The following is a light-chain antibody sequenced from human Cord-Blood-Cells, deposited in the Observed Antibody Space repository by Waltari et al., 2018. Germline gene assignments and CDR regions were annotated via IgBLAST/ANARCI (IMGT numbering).Light chain of an antibody. CDR1: QSISSY. CDR3: QQSYSTLT. J-gene: IGKJ4*01. V-gene: IGKV1-39*01. CDR2: AAS. Sequence: DIQMTQSPSCLSASVGDRVTITCRASQSISSYLNWYQQKTGKPPKLLIYAASSLQSRVPSRFSGSGSGTDFTLTISSLQPEDFATYYCQQSYSTLTFGGGTKVEIK.